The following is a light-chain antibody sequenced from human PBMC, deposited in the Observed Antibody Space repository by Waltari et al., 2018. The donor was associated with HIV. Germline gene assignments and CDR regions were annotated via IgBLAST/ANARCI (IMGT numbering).Light chain of an antibody. J-gene: IGLJ3*02. V-gene: IGLV4-69*02. Sequence: QLVLTQSPSASASLGASVKLNCTLSSGHTNYAIAWHQQQPEKGPRYLMNLKSDGSHSKGDGIPVRFPGSSSGADRYLTISSLQSEDEAYFYCQTWGTGIQVFGGGTKLTVL. CDR2: LKSDGSH. CDR3: QTWGTGIQV. CDR1: SGHTNYA.